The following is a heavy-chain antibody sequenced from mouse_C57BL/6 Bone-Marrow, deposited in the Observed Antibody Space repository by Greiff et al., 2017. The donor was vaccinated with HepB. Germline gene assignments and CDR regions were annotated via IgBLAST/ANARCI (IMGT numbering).Heavy chain of an antibody. CDR1: GFNIKDDY. CDR3: TTAGPFAY. J-gene: IGHJ3*01. CDR2: IDPENGDT. V-gene: IGHV14-4*01. Sequence: VQLQQSGAELVRPGASVKLSCTASGFNIKDDYMHWVKQRPEQGLEWIGWIDPENGDTEYASKFQGKATITADTSSNTAYLQLSSLTSEDTAVYYCTTAGPFAYWGRGTLVTVSA.